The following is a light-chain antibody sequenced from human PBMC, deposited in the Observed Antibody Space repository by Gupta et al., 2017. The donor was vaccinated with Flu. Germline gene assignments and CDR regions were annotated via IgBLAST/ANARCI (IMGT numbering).Light chain of an antibody. J-gene: IGKJ5*01. Sequence: DIRMAQSPPSLSASVGDRVTITCQASPDIRSYLNWYQQKPGKAPKLLIYDASNLETGVPSRFSGSGSGTDFTVTISSLQAEDIATDYCLQYDNLLPITFGQGTRLEIK. CDR1: PDIRSY. V-gene: IGKV1-33*01. CDR2: DAS. CDR3: LQYDNLLPIT.